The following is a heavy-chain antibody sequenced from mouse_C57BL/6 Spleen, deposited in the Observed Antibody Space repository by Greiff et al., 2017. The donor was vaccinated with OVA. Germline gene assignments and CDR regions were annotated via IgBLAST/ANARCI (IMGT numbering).Heavy chain of an antibody. CDR2: INPSNGGT. CDR3: ARSGRPYYFDY. J-gene: IGHJ2*01. Sequence: QVQLQQPGTELVKPGASVKLSCKASGYTFTSSWMHWVKQRPGQGLEWIGNINPSNGGTNYNEKFKSKATLTVDKSSSTAYMQLSRRTSEDSAVYYCARSGRPYYFDYWGQGTTLTVSS. D-gene: IGHD3-1*01. V-gene: IGHV1-53*01. CDR1: GYTFTSSW.